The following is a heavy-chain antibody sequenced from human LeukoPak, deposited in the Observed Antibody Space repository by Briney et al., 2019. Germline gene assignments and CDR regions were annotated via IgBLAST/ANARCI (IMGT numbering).Heavy chain of an antibody. CDR2: IYYSGST. D-gene: IGHD6-13*01. CDR3: ARDLASSSWYGFYYYYMDV. V-gene: IGHV4-59*01. CDR1: GVSISNYY. J-gene: IGHJ6*03. Sequence: TASETLSLTCTVSGVSISNYYWSWIRQPPGKGLESIGYIYYSGSTNYNPSLKSRVTKSVDTSKNQFSLKLSSVTAADTAVYYCARDLASSSWYGFYYYYMDVWGKGTTVTISS.